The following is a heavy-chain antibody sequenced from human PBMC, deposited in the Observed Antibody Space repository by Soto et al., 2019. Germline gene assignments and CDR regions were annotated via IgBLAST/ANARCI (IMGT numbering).Heavy chain of an antibody. V-gene: IGHV3-23*01. J-gene: IGHJ4*02. D-gene: IGHD2-15*01. Sequence: GGSLRLSCAASGFTFSSYAMSWVRQAPGKGLEWVSAISGSGGSTYYADSVKGRFTISRDNSKNTLYLQMNSLRAEDTAVYYCAKDRRGYCSGGSCYVVDYWGQGTLVTVSS. CDR3: AKDRRGYCSGGSCYVVDY. CDR2: ISGSGGST. CDR1: GFTFSSYA.